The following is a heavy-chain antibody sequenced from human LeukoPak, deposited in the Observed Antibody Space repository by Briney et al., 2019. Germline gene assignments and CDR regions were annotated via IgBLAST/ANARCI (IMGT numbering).Heavy chain of an antibody. V-gene: IGHV3-21*01. D-gene: IGHD6-13*01. Sequence: GGSLRLSCAASGFTFSSYSMNWVRQAPGKGLEWVSYISSGSSYIYYADSVKGRFTISRDNAKNSLYLQMNSLRAEDTAVYYCARSRAAAGTADYWGQGTLVTVSS. J-gene: IGHJ4*02. CDR2: ISSGSSYI. CDR3: ARSRAAAGTADY. CDR1: GFTFSSYS.